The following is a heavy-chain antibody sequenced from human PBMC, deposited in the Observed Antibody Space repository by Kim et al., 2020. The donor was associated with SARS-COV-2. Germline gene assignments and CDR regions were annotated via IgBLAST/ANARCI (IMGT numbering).Heavy chain of an antibody. Sequence: SGPTLVNPTQTLTLTCTFSGFSLSTSGVGVGWIRQPPGKAPEWLALIYWDDDARYSPSLKSRLTITKDTSKTQVVLTMTNMDPVDTATYYCAHRPELAVAARKDENWFDPWGQGTLVTVSS. CDR1: GFSLSTSGVG. CDR2: IYWDDDA. V-gene: IGHV2-5*02. J-gene: IGHJ5*02. CDR3: AHRPELAVAARKDENWFDP. D-gene: IGHD2-15*01.